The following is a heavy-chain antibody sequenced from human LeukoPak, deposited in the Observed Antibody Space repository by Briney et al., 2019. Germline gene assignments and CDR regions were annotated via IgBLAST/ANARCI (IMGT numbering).Heavy chain of an antibody. V-gene: IGHV3-74*01. Sequence: GGSLRLSCAASGFTFSSYWMSWVRQAPGKGLVWVSRITSDGSSTTYADSVKGRFSISRDNAKNTLYLQMNSLRVEDTAVYYCARGRPHGNDYWGQGTLVTVSS. J-gene: IGHJ4*02. CDR1: GFTFSSYW. CDR3: ARGRPHGNDY. CDR2: ITSDGSST. D-gene: IGHD4-23*01.